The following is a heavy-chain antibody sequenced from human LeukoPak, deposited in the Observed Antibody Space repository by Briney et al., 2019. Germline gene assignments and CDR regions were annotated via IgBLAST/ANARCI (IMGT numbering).Heavy chain of an antibody. CDR1: GGTFGSYA. J-gene: IGHJ5*02. Sequence: KVSCKASGGTFGSYAISWVRQAPGQGLEWMGGIIPIFGTANYAQKFQGRVTITADESTSTAYMELSSLRSEDTAVYYCAREGNYYDSSGFSINWFDPWGQGTLVTVSS. CDR3: AREGNYYDSSGFSINWFDP. D-gene: IGHD3-22*01. CDR2: IIPIFGTA. V-gene: IGHV1-69*01.